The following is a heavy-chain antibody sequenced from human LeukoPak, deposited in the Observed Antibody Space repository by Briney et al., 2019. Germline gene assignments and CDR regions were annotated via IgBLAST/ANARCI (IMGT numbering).Heavy chain of an antibody. J-gene: IGHJ4*02. V-gene: IGHV4-61*02. CDR3: ARGRDDDVWGSYPTCFDF. D-gene: IGHD3-16*02. Sequence: SQTLSLTCTVSGGPISSGTYYWTWIRQPAGKGLEWIGRIYNSGSTSYNPSLKSRVTISMDTSKNQFSLKLSSVTAADTAMYYCARGRDDDVWGSYPTCFDFWGQGTLVTVSP. CDR1: GGPISSGTYY. CDR2: IYNSGST.